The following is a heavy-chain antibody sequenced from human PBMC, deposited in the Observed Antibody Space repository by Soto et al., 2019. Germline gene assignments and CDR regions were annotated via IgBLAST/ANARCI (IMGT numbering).Heavy chain of an antibody. CDR3: ARATLRGNEGYYYGLDV. D-gene: IGHD3-10*01. CDR2: ISSSGFTI. Sequence: QVQLVESGGGLVKPGGSLRLSCAASGFTFSDYYMSWIRQATGKGLEWVSYISSSGFTIYYADSVKGRFTISRGNAMNSLYMQMNSLRAEDTALYYCARATLRGNEGYYYGLDVWGQGTTVTVSS. V-gene: IGHV3-11*01. CDR1: GFTFSDYY. J-gene: IGHJ6*02.